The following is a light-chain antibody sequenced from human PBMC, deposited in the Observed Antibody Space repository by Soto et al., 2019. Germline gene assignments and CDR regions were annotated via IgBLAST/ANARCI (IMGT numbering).Light chain of an antibody. V-gene: IGLV2-11*01. CDR1: SADVGGYNY. CDR3: SSYGGIYTSVV. J-gene: IGLJ2*01. CDR2: DVT. Sequence: QSALIQPRSVSGSPGQTVTISCTGTSADVGGYNYVSWYQLHPGKAPKLILYDVTKRPSGVPDRFSGSKSGKTASLTISGLQAEDEADYYCSSYGGIYTSVVFGGGTQLTVL.